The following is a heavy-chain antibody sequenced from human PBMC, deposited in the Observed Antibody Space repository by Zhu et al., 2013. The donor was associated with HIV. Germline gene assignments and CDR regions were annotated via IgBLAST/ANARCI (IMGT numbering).Heavy chain of an antibody. D-gene: IGHD2-2*01. Sequence: QAQLVQSGAEVRKPGASVKLSCKASGYTFTTYYLHWVRQAPGQGLDWVGWISTYYGNTNYAQRLQGRLTMTTDTSTNTAYMELRSLRSDDTAVYYCIRGPGYCSSTSCSDYYYSMDVWGKGTTVTVSS. V-gene: IGHV1-18*01. J-gene: IGHJ6*03. CDR3: IRGPGYCSSTSCSDYYYSMDV. CDR1: GYTFTTYY. CDR2: ISTYYGNT.